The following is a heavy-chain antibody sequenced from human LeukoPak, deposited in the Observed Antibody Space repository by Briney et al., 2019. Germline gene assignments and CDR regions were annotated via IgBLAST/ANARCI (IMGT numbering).Heavy chain of an antibody. CDR2: ISGSGGST. J-gene: IGHJ6*03. V-gene: IGHV3-23*01. Sequence: GESLRLACAASGFTFSSYAMRWVRQPHGRGLEWVSAISGSGGSTYYAGSVKGRFTISRDNSKNTLSLQMNSLRAADTAEYYCAKDKAGTTRFYYYYYMDVWGKGTTLAVSS. D-gene: IGHD1-1*01. CDR3: AKDKAGTTRFYYYYYMDV. CDR1: GFTFSSYA.